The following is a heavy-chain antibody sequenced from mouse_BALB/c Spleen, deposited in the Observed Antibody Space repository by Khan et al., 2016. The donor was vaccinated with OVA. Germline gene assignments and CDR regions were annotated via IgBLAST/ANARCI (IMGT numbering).Heavy chain of an antibody. V-gene: IGHV1-4*01. CDR1: GYSFTSYT. CDR3: ARRATGYAMDY. CDR2: INPRSGYT. Sequence: QVQLKESGAELARPGASVKMSCKASGYSFTSYTIHWIQQRPGPGLEWIGYINPRSGYTSYNQKFKDQATLTADKSSSTAYMQLSSLTSEDSAVYCGARRATGYAMDYWGQGTSVTVSS. J-gene: IGHJ4*01.